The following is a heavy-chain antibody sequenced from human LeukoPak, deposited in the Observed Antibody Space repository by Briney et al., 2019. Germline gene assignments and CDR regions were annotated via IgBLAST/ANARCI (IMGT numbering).Heavy chain of an antibody. CDR1: GSTFTSYY. J-gene: IGHJ3*02. D-gene: IGHD2-2*01. CDR3: ARDSQIVPAAAGAFDI. Sequence: GASVKVSRKASGSTFTSYYMHWVRQAPAQGLERMGIINPSGGSTSYAQKFQGRVTMTRDTSTSTVYMELSSLRSEDTAVYYCARDSQIVPAAAGAFDIWGQGTMVTVSS. V-gene: IGHV1-46*03. CDR2: INPSGGST.